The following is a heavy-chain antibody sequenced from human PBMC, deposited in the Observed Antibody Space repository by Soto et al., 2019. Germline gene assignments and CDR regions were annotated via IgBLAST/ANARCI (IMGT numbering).Heavy chain of an antibody. V-gene: IGHV2-70*11. J-gene: IGHJ6*03. CDR2: IDWDDDK. CDR3: ARIRGQQLSNYYYYYMDV. D-gene: IGHD6-13*01. Sequence: SGPTLVNPTQTLTLTCTFSGFSLSTSGMCVSWIRQPPGKALEWLARIDWDDDKYYSTSLKTRLTISKDTSKNQVVLTMTNMDPVDTATFYCARIRGQQLSNYYYYYMDVWGKGTTVTVS. CDR1: GFSLSTSGMC.